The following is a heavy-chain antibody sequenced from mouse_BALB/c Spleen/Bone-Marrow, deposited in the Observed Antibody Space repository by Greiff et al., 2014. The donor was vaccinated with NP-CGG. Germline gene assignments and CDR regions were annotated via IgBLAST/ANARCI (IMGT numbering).Heavy chain of an antibody. D-gene: IGHD1-1*01. Sequence: EVMLVESGGDLVKPGGSLKLSCAASGFTFSSYGMSWVRQTPEKRLEWVATISGGGSYTYFSDSVKGRFTISRDNAKNNLNLQMSSLRSEDTALYYCARSFGSSYWYFDVWGAGTTVTVSS. CDR1: GFTFSSYG. CDR3: ARSFGSSYWYFDV. CDR2: ISGGGSYT. V-gene: IGHV5-9-2*01. J-gene: IGHJ1*01.